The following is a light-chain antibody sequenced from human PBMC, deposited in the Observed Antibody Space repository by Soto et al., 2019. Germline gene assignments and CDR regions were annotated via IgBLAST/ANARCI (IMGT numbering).Light chain of an antibody. CDR2: GAS. J-gene: IGKJ4*01. CDR1: QSVSSSY. CDR3: QQYGSSPTLT. V-gene: IGKV3-20*01. Sequence: ESVLTQSPGILSLSPGERATLSCSASQSVSSSYLAWYQQKPGQAPRLLIYGASSRATGIPDRFSGSGSGTDFTLTISRLEPEDFAVYYCQQYGSSPTLTFGGGTKVDIK.